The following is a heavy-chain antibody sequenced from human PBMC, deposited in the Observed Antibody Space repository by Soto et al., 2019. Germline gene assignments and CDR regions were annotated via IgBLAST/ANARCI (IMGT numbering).Heavy chain of an antibody. J-gene: IGHJ4*02. CDR1: GFTFSNYA. V-gene: IGHV3-23*01. CDR2: ISGSGGST. Sequence: EVQLLESGGDLVQPGGSLRLSCAASGFTFSNYAISWVRQAPGKGLEWVSAISGSGGSTYYADSVKGRFTISRDNSRNTRHLQMNRLRAAVTAVYYGALGVISYYGSGSLDYWGQGTLVTVSS. D-gene: IGHD3-10*01. CDR3: ALGVISYYGSGSLDY.